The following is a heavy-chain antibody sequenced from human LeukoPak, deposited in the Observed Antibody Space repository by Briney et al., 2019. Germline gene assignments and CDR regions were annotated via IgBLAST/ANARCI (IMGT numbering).Heavy chain of an antibody. CDR3: ARHAAVAGRPPDY. D-gene: IGHD6-19*01. V-gene: IGHV4-59*08. CDR1: GGSISSYY. CDR2: IYYSGST. Sequence: SETLSLTCTASGGSISSYYWSWIRQPPGKGLEWIGYIYYSGSTNYNPSLKSRVTISVDTSKNQFSLKLSSVTAADTAVYYCARHAAVAGRPPDYWGQGTLVTVSS. J-gene: IGHJ4*02.